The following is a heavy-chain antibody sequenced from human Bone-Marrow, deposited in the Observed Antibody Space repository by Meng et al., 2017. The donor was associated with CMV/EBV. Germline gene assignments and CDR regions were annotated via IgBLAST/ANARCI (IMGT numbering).Heavy chain of an antibody. CDR2: IGTAGDT. Sequence: GESLKISCAASGFTVSSNYMSWVRQTTGKGLEWVSAIGTAGDTYYPGSVKGRFTISRENAKNSLYLQMNSLRAEDTAVYYCAKGAFDIWGQGTMVTVSS. CDR1: GFTVSSNY. CDR3: AKGAFDI. V-gene: IGHV3-13*01. J-gene: IGHJ3*02.